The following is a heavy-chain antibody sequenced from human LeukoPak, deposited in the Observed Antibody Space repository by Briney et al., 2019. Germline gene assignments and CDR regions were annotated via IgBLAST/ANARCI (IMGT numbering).Heavy chain of an antibody. CDR3: ARANRVVPAAIGVDYTQGDYFDY. CDR2: IYYSGST. V-gene: IGHV4-39*01. D-gene: IGHD2-2*02. CDR1: GGSISSSSYY. Sequence: PSGTLSLTCTVSGGSISSSSYYWGWIRQPPGKGLEWIGSIYYSGSTYYNPSLKSRVTISVDTSKNQFSLKLSSVTAADTAVYYCARANRVVPAAIGVDYTQGDYFDYWGQGTLVTVSS. J-gene: IGHJ4*02.